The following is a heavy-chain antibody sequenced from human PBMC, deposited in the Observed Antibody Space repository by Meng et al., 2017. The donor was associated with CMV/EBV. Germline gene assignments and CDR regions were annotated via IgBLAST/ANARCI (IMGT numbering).Heavy chain of an antibody. V-gene: IGHV4-38-2*02. CDR1: GYSISSGYY. CDR3: ASYRGDSYGIHDAFDI. D-gene: IGHD5-18*01. J-gene: IGHJ3*02. Sequence: SETLSLTCTVSGYSISSGYYWGWIRQPPGKGLEWIGSIYHSGSTYYNPSLKSRVTISVDTSKNQFSPKLSSVTAADTAVYYCASYRGDSYGIHDAFDIWGQGTMVTVSS. CDR2: IYHSGST.